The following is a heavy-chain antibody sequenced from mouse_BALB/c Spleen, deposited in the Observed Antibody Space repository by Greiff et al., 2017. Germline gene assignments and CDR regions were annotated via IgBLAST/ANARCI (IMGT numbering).Heavy chain of an antibody. Sequence: EVMLVESGGGLVQPGGSRKLSCAASGFTFSSFGMHWVRQAPGKGLEWVAYISSGSSTIYYADTVKGRFTISRDNPKNTLFLQMTSLRSEDTAMYYCAREGDFNGYYAWFAYWGQGTLVTVSA. CDR2: ISSGSSTI. CDR3: AREGDFNGYYAWFAY. V-gene: IGHV5-17*02. CDR1: GFTFSSFG. D-gene: IGHD2-3*01. J-gene: IGHJ3*01.